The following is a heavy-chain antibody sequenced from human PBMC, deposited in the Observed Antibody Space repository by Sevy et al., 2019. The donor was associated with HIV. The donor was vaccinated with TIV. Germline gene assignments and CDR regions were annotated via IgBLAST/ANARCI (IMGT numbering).Heavy chain of an antibody. D-gene: IGHD2-8*01. V-gene: IGHV2-5*02. CDR2: IYWDDDK. CDR3: AHRRDDTVVMVYGDFDY. CDR1: GFSLATSGVG. Sequence: SGPTLVKPTQTLTLTCTLSGFSLATSGVGVGWIRQPPGKALEWLALIYWDDDKRYSPSLKSRLTIPKDSSKNQVVLTMTNMDPVDTATYYCAHRRDDTVVMVYGDFDYWGQGALVTVSS. J-gene: IGHJ4*02.